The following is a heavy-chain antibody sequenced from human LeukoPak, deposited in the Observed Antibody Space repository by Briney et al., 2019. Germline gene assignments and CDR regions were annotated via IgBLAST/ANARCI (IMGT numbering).Heavy chain of an antibody. J-gene: IGHJ4*02. CDR2: ISSSSSTI. D-gene: IGHD1-26*01. Sequence: PGGSLRLSCAASGFTFSSYSMNWVRQAPGQGLEWVSYISSSSSTIYYADSVKGRFTISRDNAKNSLYLQMNSLRAEDTAVYYCARGEGRLLDYWGQGTLVTVSS. CDR3: ARGEGRLLDY. CDR1: GFTFSSYS. V-gene: IGHV3-48*01.